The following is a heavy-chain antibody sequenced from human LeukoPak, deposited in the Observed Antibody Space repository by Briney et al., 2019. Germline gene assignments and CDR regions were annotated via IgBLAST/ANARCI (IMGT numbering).Heavy chain of an antibody. CDR3: ARRRRTLGLDY. D-gene: IGHD2/OR15-2a*01. CDR1: GGSISTYF. Sequence: SETLSLTCTVSGGSISTYFWSWIRQPPGRGLEWIGHIYYSGSTNYNPSLKSRVTISEDTSKNQFSLKLSSVTAADTAVYYCARRRRTLGLDYWGQGTLVTVSS. CDR2: IYYSGST. V-gene: IGHV4-59*08. J-gene: IGHJ4*02.